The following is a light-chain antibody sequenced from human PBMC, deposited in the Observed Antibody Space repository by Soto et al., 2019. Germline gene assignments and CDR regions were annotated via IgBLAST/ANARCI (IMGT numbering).Light chain of an antibody. V-gene: IGLV1-40*01. Sequence: QSVLTXPPSVSGAPGQRVTXXXTXXXXXXXAGYDVHWYQQRPGAAPKLLISANINRPSGVPDRFSGSKSGTSASLAITGLQADDEGDYYCQSYDSTLSARYVFGTGTQLTVL. CDR3: QSYDSTLSARYV. CDR1: XXXXXAGYD. CDR2: ANI. J-gene: IGLJ6*01.